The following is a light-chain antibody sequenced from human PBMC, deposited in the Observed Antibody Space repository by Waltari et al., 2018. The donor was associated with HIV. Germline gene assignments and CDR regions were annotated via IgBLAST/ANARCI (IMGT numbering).Light chain of an antibody. CDR2: EDS. J-gene: IGLJ1*01. Sequence: SYELTQPPSVSVSTGQTARITCSGDALPKKFAYWYQQKSGQAPVLVIYEDSKRPSGIPERFSGSSSGTMATLTISGAQVEDEADYYCYSTDNSGNPLFGTGTKVTVL. CDR3: YSTDNSGNPL. V-gene: IGLV3-10*01. CDR1: ALPKKF.